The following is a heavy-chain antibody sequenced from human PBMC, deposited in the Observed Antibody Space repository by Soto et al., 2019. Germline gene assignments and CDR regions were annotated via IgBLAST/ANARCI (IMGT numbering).Heavy chain of an antibody. Sequence: ASVKVSCKASGGTFSSYAISWVRQAPVQGLEWMGGIIPIFGTANYAQKFQGRVTITADESTSTAYMELSSLRSEDTAVYYCARANYDYVWGSYRHGAFDIWGQGTRVTVSS. CDR2: IIPIFGTA. CDR1: GGTFSSYA. D-gene: IGHD3-16*02. CDR3: ARANYDYVWGSYRHGAFDI. J-gene: IGHJ3*02. V-gene: IGHV1-69*13.